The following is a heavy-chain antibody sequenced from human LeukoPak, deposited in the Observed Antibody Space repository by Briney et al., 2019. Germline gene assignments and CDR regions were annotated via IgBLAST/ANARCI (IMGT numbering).Heavy chain of an antibody. CDR2: ISSSGSTI. CDR3: GRSGDFWSGSGVAY. V-gene: IGHV3-48*03. J-gene: IGHJ4*02. CDR1: GFTFSSYE. Sequence: GSLRLSCAASGFTFSSYEMNWVRQAPGKGLEWVSYISSSGSTIYYADSVKGRFTISRDNAKNTLFLQMNSLRAEDTAVYYCGRSGDFWSGSGVAYWGQGTLVTVSS. D-gene: IGHD3-3*01.